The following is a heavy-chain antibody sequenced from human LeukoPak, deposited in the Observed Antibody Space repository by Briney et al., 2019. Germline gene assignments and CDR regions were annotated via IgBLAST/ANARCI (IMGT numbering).Heavy chain of an antibody. D-gene: IGHD1-7*01. V-gene: IGHV3-30-3*01. CDR3: ARDRTTALDY. CDR2: ISYDGSNK. J-gene: IGHJ4*02. Sequence: GGSLRLSCAASGFTFSSYAMHWVRQAPGKGLEWVAVISYDGSNKYYADSVKGRFTISRDNSKNTLYLQMNSLRAEDTAVYYCARDRTTALDYWDQGTLVTVSS. CDR1: GFTFSSYA.